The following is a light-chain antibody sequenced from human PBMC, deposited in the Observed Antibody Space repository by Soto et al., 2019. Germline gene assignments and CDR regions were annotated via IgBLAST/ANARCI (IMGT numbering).Light chain of an antibody. V-gene: IGKV3-20*01. CDR3: QQYGSSPYT. Sequence: EIVLTQSPATLSLSPGERATLSCRATQSGSSNYLAWYQQKPGQALRLLLYGASSRATGIPARFSGSGSGTDFTLTISRVEPADFGVYYCQQYGSSPYTFGQGTKLDI. J-gene: IGKJ2*01. CDR1: QSGSSNY. CDR2: GAS.